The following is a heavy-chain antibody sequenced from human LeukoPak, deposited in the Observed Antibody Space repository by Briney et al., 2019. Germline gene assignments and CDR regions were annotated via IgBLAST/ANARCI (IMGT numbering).Heavy chain of an antibody. D-gene: IGHD1-26*01. CDR3: VKDLTAGTYNFDS. V-gene: IGHV3-30*18. J-gene: IGHJ4*02. CDR1: GFTFSSYG. CDR2: ISSDGSGR. Sequence: GGSVSLSCAARGFTFSSYGMQWARHAPGEGLEWVAVISSDGSGRHYADSVEGLFPISRDNPKNTLYLQMNSLRAEDTALYYCVKDLTAGTYNFDSWGQGTLVTVSS.